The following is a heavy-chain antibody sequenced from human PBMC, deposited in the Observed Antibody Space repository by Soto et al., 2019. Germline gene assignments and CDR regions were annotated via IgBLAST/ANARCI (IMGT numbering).Heavy chain of an antibody. V-gene: IGHV4-59*01. CDR2: IYYSGST. J-gene: IGHJ6*03. Sequence: SETLSLTCTVSGGPIRSYYLSWIRQPPGKGLEWIGYIYYSGSTNYNPSLKSRVTISVDTSKNQFSLKVSSVTAADTAVYYCARHYCSGGSCYLDYYYYMDVWGKGTTVTVSS. CDR1: GGPIRSYY. CDR3: ARHYCSGGSCYLDYYYYMDV. D-gene: IGHD2-15*01.